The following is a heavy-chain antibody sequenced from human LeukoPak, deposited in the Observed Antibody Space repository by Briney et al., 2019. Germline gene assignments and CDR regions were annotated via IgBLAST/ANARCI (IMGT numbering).Heavy chain of an antibody. CDR3: ASTVSAAGIISLDY. V-gene: IGHV1-18*01. CDR2: ISAYNGNT. CDR1: GYTFTSYG. D-gene: IGHD6-13*01. Sequence: GASVKVSCKASGYTFTSYGISWVRQALGQGLEWMGWISAYNGNTNYAQKLQGRVTMTTDTSTSTAYMELRSLRSDDTAVYYCASTVSAAGIISLDYWGQGTLVTVSS. J-gene: IGHJ4*02.